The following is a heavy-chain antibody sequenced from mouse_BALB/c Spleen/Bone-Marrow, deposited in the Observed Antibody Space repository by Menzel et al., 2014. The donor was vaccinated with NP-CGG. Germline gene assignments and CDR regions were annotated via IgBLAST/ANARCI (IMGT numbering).Heavy chain of an antibody. CDR1: GFNIKDYY. CDR2: IDPENGNT. J-gene: IGHJ2*01. Sequence: EVQVVESGAELVRPGALVKLSCKASGFNIKDYYMHWVKQRPEQGLEWIGWIDPENGNTICDPKFQGKASITADTSSNTAYLQLSSLTSEDTAVYYCVAYYRYEYYFDYWGLGTTLTVSS. CDR3: VAYYRYEYYFDY. V-gene: IGHV14-1*02. D-gene: IGHD2-14*01.